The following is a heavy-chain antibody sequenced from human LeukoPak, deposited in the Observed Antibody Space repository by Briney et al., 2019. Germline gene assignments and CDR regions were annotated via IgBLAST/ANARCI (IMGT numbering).Heavy chain of an antibody. V-gene: IGHV3-30-3*01. J-gene: IGHJ4*02. Sequence: PGGSLRLSCAASGFTFSSYAMHWVRQAPGKGLEWVAVISYDGSNKYYADSVKGRFTISRDNSKNTLYLQMNSLRAEDTAVYYCANYPAVLRFLEWSLDYWGQGTLVTVSS. D-gene: IGHD3-3*01. CDR3: ANYPAVLRFLEWSLDY. CDR1: GFTFSSYA. CDR2: ISYDGSNK.